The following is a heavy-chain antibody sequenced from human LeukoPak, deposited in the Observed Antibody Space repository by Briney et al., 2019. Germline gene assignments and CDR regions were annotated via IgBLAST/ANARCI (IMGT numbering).Heavy chain of an antibody. Sequence: SSETLSLTCAAYGGSFSDYNWTWIRQPPGKGLEWIGEINPSGSPNYNPSLKSRVTISGDTSKNQFSLKMSSVTAADTAVYYCARGGGGWYGGYYFDYWGQGTLVTVSS. CDR2: INPSGSP. D-gene: IGHD6-19*01. V-gene: IGHV4-34*01. J-gene: IGHJ4*02. CDR3: ARGGGGWYGGYYFDY. CDR1: GGSFSDYN.